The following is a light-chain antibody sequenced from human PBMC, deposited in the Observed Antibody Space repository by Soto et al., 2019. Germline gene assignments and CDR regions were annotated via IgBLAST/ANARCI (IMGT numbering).Light chain of an antibody. Sequence: DIVMTQPPDSLAVSLGERATINCKSSQSVLYTSNNKNYLAWYQQKPGQPPKLLIYWASTRESGVPDRFSGSGSGTDFTLTISSLQAEDMAVYYCQQYYSIPITFGQGTRLEIK. CDR1: QSVLYTSNNKNY. J-gene: IGKJ5*01. CDR2: WAS. V-gene: IGKV4-1*01. CDR3: QQYYSIPIT.